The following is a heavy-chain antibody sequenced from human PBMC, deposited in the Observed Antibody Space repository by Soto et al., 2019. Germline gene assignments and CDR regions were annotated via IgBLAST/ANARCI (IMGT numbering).Heavy chain of an antibody. Sequence: ASVKVSCKASGGTFSSYAISWVRQAPGQGLEWMGGIIPIFGTANYAQKFQGRVTITADESTSTAYMELNSLRAEDTAVYYCARAGQWLTNYYGMDVWGQGTTVTVSS. CDR2: IIPIFGTA. V-gene: IGHV1-69*13. D-gene: IGHD6-19*01. CDR1: GGTFSSYA. J-gene: IGHJ6*02. CDR3: ARAGQWLTNYYGMDV.